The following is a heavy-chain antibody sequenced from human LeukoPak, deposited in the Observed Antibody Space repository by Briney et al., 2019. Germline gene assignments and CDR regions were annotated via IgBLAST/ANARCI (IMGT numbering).Heavy chain of an antibody. CDR1: GFTFSSYN. J-gene: IGHJ4*02. CDR2: ISYDGSNK. V-gene: IGHV3-30*18. D-gene: IGHD3-10*01. CDR3: AKDFLSEWFGDLDY. Sequence: GGSLRLSCAASGFTFSSYNMNWVRQAPGKGLEWVAVISYDGSNKYYADSVKGRFTISRDNSKNTLYLQMNSLRAEDTAVYYCAKDFLSEWFGDLDYWGQGTLVTVSS.